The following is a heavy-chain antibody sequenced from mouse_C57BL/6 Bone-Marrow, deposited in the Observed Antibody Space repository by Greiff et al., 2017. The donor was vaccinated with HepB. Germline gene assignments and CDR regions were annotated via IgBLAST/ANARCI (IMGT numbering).Heavy chain of an antibody. Sequence: QVQLQQSGAELVKPGASVKLSCKASGYTFTSYWMQWVKQRPGQGLEWIGEIDPSDSYTNYNQKFKGKATLTVDTSSSTAYMQLSSLTSEDSAVYYCARRVTGTRGFDYWGQGTTLTVSS. CDR2: IDPSDSYT. D-gene: IGHD4-1*01. J-gene: IGHJ2*01. V-gene: IGHV1-50*01. CDR1: GYTFTSYW. CDR3: ARRVTGTRGFDY.